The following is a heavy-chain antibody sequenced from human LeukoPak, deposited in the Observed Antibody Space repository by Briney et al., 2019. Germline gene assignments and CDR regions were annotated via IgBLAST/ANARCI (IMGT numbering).Heavy chain of an antibody. V-gene: IGHV1-2*02. Sequence: GASVKVSCKASGYIFTNYYMHWVRQAPGQGLEWMGWINPDSGGTNYAQKFQGRVTMTRDTSISTAYMELSRLRSDDTAVYYCARSSRYDIWTGYPYWGQGTLVTVSP. CDR3: ARSSRYDIWTGYPY. CDR2: INPDSGGT. CDR1: GYIFTNYY. J-gene: IGHJ4*02. D-gene: IGHD3-9*01.